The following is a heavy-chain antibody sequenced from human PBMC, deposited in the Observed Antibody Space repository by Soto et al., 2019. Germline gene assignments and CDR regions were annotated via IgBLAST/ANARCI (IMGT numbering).Heavy chain of an antibody. D-gene: IGHD3-22*01. CDR2: ISYDVSNK. J-gene: IGHJ4*02. Sequence: QPGGSLRLSCAASGFTFSSYAMHWVRQAPGKGLEWVAVISYDVSNKYYADSVKGRFTISRDNSKNTLYLQMNSLRAEDTAVYYCARDRYHDSSGFVDYWGQGTLVTFSS. CDR1: GFTFSSYA. V-gene: IGHV3-30-3*01. CDR3: ARDRYHDSSGFVDY.